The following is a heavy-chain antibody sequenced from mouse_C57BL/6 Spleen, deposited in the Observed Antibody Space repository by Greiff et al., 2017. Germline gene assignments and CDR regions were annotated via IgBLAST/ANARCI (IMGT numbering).Heavy chain of an antibody. CDR1: GYTFTDYE. J-gene: IGHJ4*01. V-gene: IGHV1-15*01. CDR3: TRGAMDY. Sequence: VQLQQSGAELVRPGASVTLSCKASGYTFTDYEMHWVKQTPVHGLEWIGAIDPETGGTAYNQKFKGKAILTADKASSTAYMELRSLTSEDSAVYYCTRGAMDYWGQGTSVTVSS. CDR2: IDPETGGT.